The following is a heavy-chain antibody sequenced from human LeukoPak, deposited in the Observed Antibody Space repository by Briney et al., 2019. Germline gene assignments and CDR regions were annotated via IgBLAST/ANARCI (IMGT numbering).Heavy chain of an antibody. D-gene: IGHD3-22*01. CDR2: ISTYNGNT. V-gene: IGHV1-18*01. Sequence: ASVKVSCKASGYTFTSYGISWVRQAPGQGLEWMGWISTYNGNTNYAQKLQGRVTMTTDTSTSTAYMELRSLRSDDTAVYYCARSEYYYDYSPLNCWGQGTLVTVSS. CDR3: ARSEYYYDYSPLNC. CDR1: GYTFTSYG. J-gene: IGHJ4*02.